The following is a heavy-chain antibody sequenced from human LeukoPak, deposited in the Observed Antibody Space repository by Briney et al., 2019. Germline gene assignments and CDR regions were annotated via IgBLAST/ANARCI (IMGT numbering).Heavy chain of an antibody. D-gene: IGHD6-13*01. V-gene: IGHV3-11*04. Sequence: GGSLRLSCAASGFTFSDYYMSWIRQAPGKGVEWVSYISSSGSTIYYADSVKGRFTISRDNAKNSLYLQMNSLRAEDTAVYYCARDGIAAAGCAFDIWGQGTMVTVSS. CDR3: ARDGIAAAGCAFDI. CDR2: ISSSGSTI. CDR1: GFTFSDYY. J-gene: IGHJ3*02.